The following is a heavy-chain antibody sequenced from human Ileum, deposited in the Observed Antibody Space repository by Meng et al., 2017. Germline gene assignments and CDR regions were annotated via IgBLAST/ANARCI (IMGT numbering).Heavy chain of an antibody. Sequence: GESLKISCAASGFTFSSYWMSWVRQAPGKGLEWVANIKQDGSEKYYVDSVKGRFTISRDNAKNSLYLQMNSLRAEDTAVYYCARVEVHYDFWSGYYTYYGMDVWGQGTTVTVSS. D-gene: IGHD3-3*01. CDR1: GFTFSSYW. CDR2: IKQDGSEK. CDR3: ARVEVHYDFWSGYYTYYGMDV. V-gene: IGHV3-7*01. J-gene: IGHJ6*02.